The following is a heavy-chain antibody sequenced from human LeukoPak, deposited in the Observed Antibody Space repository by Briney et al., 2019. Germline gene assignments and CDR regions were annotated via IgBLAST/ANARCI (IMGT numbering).Heavy chain of an antibody. D-gene: IGHD2-2*01. Sequence: SETLSLTRAVYGGSFSGYYWSWIRQPPGKGLEWIGETNHSGSTNYNPSLKSRVTISVDTSKNQFSLKLSSVTAADTAVYYCTIHIVVVPAAKKKNWFDPWGQGTLVTVSS. J-gene: IGHJ5*02. CDR3: TIHIVVVPAAKKKNWFDP. V-gene: IGHV4-34*01. CDR1: GGSFSGYY. CDR2: TNHSGST.